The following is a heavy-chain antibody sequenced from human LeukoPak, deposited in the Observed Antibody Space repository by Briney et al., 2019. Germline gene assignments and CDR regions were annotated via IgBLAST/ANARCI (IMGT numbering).Heavy chain of an antibody. V-gene: IGHV3-7*03. Sequence: SGGCLRLSCAASGFALSSHWLTWVRQVPGRGPEWVANVNRDGSETYYLDSVKGRFTISKDNAKNSLYLQMNSLRAEDTALYHCARNNGMDVWGQGTTVIVSS. CDR1: GFALSSHW. CDR3: ARNNGMDV. J-gene: IGHJ6*02. CDR2: VNRDGSET.